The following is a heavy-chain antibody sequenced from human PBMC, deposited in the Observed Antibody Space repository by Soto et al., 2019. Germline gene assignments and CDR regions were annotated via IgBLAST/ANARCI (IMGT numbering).Heavy chain of an antibody. CDR2: FSAYNGNT. D-gene: IGHD1-26*01. CDR1: GYTFTSYG. J-gene: IGHJ5*02. V-gene: IGHV1-18*01. CDR3: ASASGSFYWFDP. Sequence: QGQLVQSGADVKKPGASVKGSFKASGYTFTSYGISWVRQAPGQGREWMGWFSAYNGNTNYAQKLQGRVTMTTDTSTRTAYMELRSLRSDDSAVYYCASASGSFYWFDPWGQGTLVTVSS.